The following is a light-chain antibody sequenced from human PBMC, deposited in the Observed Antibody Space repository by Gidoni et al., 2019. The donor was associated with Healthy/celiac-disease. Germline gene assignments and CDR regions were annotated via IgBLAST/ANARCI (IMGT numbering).Light chain of an antibody. CDR2: DAS. CDR1: QDISNY. J-gene: IGKJ2*01. Sequence: DIQMTQSPSSLSASVGDRVTINCQASQDISNYLNWYQQKPGKAPKLLIYDASNLETGVPSRFSGSGSGTDFTFTISSLQPEDIATYYCQQGTFGQGTKLEIK. V-gene: IGKV1-33*01. CDR3: QQGT.